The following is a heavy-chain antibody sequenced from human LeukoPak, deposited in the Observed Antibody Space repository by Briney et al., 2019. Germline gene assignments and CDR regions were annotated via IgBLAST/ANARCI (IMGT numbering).Heavy chain of an antibody. D-gene: IGHD3-10*01. CDR1: GGSFSGYY. J-gene: IGHJ6*03. CDR2: INHSGST. V-gene: IGHV4-34*01. CDR3: ARPSYGSGSYFYYYYMDV. Sequence: PSETLSLTCAVYGGSFSGYYWSWIRHPPGRGLEWIGEINHSGSTNYNPSLKSRVTISVDTSKNQFSLKLSSVTAADTAVYYCARPSYGSGSYFYYYYMDVWGKGTTVTISS.